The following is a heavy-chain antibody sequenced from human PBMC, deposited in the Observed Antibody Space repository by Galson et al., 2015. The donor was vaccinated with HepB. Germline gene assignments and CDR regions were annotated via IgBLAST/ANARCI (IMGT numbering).Heavy chain of an antibody. V-gene: IGHV4-59*01. CDR2: IYYSGST. D-gene: IGHD6-13*01. CDR1: GGSISSYY. CDR3: ARIGASSWLHFDY. J-gene: IGHJ4*02. Sequence: LSLTCTVSGGSISSYYWSWIRQPPGKGLEWIGYIYYSGSTNYNPSLKSRVTISVDTSKNQFSLKLSSVTAADTAVYYCARIGASSWLHFDYWGQGTLVTVSS.